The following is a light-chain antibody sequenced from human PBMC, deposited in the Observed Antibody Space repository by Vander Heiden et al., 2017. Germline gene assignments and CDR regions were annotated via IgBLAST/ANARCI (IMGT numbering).Light chain of an antibody. Sequence: QPVLPQPPSVSAAPGQKVTISCNGSSSNIGSDNVSWYQQIPGTTPKLIIDENDKRPTGMPDRFSGSKSGTSATLDITGLQTGDEADYYCGAWDSSLNNWLFGGGTKLTVL. CDR1: SSNIGSDN. J-gene: IGLJ3*02. CDR2: END. V-gene: IGLV1-51*02. CDR3: GAWDSSLNNWL.